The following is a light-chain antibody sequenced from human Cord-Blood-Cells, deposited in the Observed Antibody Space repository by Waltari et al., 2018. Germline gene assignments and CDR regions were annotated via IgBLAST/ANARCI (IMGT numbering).Light chain of an antibody. CDR2: ASS. V-gene: IGKV1-39*01. J-gene: IGKJ4*01. CDR1: QSISSY. Sequence: DIQMTHSPSSLPASVGVRVTTTSRARQSISSYLNWYLPKPRKAPKLRIYASSCLQTGVPSRFSGSGSGTDFTLTISNLQPEDFATYYCQQSYSTPLTFGGGTKVEIK. CDR3: QQSYSTPLT.